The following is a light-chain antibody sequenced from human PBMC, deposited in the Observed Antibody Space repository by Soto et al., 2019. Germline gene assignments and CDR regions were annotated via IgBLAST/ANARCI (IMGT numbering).Light chain of an antibody. CDR3: QQRSNWLT. CDR1: QSVSSY. V-gene: IGKV3-11*01. Sequence: EIVLTQSPATLSLSPGERATLSCRASQSVSSYLAWYQQKPGQAPRLLIYDASNRATGIPVRFSGSGSGTDFTLTISSLEAEDFAVYYCQQRSNWLTFGGGTKVEIK. J-gene: IGKJ4*01. CDR2: DAS.